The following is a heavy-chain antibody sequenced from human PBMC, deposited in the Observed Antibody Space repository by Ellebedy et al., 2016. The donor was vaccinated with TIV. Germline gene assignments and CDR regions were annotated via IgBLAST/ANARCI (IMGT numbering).Heavy chain of an antibody. CDR1: GASISNYF. D-gene: IGHD6-13*01. CDR2: VYHTGTT. V-gene: IGHV4-59*12. J-gene: IGHJ5*02. Sequence: MPGGSLRLSCTVSGASISNYFWSWIRQPPGRGLEWIGFVYHTGTTKYHPSLKSRVTISVVTSKNQLSLKLSSVTAADTAVYYCARDDTFSSTWYWFDPWGQGTLVTVSS. CDR3: ARDDTFSSTWYWFDP.